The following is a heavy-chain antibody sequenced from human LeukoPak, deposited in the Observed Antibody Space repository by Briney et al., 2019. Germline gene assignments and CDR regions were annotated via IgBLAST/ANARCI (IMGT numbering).Heavy chain of an antibody. J-gene: IGHJ4*02. CDR3: AKGSNWNYDPRVYIDY. V-gene: IGHV3-30*02. CDR1: GFTFSGYG. D-gene: IGHD1-7*01. CDR2: IRYDGSNK. Sequence: PGRSLRLSCAASGFTFSGYGMHWVRQAPGKGLEWVAFIRYDGSNKYYADSVKGRFTISRDNSKNTLYLQMNSLRAEDTAVYYCAKGSNWNYDPRVYIDYWGQGTLVTVSS.